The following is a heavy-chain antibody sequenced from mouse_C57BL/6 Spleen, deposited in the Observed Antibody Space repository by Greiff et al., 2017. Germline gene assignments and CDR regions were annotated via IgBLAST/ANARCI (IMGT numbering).Heavy chain of an antibody. CDR3: ARGRDDGFSYYFDY. V-gene: IGHV5-16*01. J-gene: IGHJ2*01. CDR2: INYDGSST. CDR1: GFTFSDYY. D-gene: IGHD2-3*01. Sequence: EVHLVESEGGLVQPGSSMKLSCTASGFTFSDYYMAWVRQVPEKGLEWVANINYDGSSTYYLDSLKSRFIISRDNAKNILYLQMSSLKSEDTATYYCARGRDDGFSYYFDYWGQGTTLTVSS.